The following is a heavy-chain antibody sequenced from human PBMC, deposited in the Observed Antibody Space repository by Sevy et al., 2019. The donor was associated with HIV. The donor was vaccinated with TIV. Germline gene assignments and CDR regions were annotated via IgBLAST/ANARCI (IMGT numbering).Heavy chain of an antibody. Sequence: ASVKVSCKASGDTFTNNYIHWVRQAPGQGLEWMGMVDPSAGNTTYAQKFQRRVTMTRDTSTSILYMELSSLRSEDTAVYYCVRADPDQHFDSWGQGTLVTVSS. CDR3: VRADPDQHFDS. CDR2: VDPSAGNT. J-gene: IGHJ4*02. V-gene: IGHV1-46*01. CDR1: GDTFTNNY.